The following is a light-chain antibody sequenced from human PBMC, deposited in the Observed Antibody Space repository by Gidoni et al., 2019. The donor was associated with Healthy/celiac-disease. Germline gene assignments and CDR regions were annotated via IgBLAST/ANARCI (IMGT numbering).Light chain of an antibody. V-gene: IGLV2-23*01. CDR1: SRDVGSYNL. CDR2: EGS. CDR3: CSYAGSSNVV. Sequence: QSALTQPAPESGSPGQSITISCTGTSRDVGSYNLVSWYQQHPGKAPKLMIYEGSKRPSGVSNRFSGSKSGNTASLTISGLQAEDEADYYCCSYAGSSNVVFGGGTKLTVL. J-gene: IGLJ2*01.